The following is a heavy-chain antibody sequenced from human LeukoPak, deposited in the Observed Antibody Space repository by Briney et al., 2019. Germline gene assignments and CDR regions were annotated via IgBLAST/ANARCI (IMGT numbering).Heavy chain of an antibody. V-gene: IGHV1-24*01. CDR1: GYTITELS. CDR2: FDPEDGET. CDR3: AAPGEATEDAFDI. J-gene: IGHJ3*02. Sequence: ASVKVSCTVSGYTITELSMHWVRQAPGKGLEWMGGFDPEDGETIYAQKFQGRVTMTEDTSTDTAYMELSSLRSEDTAVYYCAAPGEATEDAFDIWGQGTMVTVSS. D-gene: IGHD3-16*01.